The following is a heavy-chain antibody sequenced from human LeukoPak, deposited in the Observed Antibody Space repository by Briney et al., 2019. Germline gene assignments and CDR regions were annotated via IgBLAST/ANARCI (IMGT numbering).Heavy chain of an antibody. CDR3: ASSAVAGNPYDYYYYYGMDV. D-gene: IGHD6-19*01. Sequence: GESLKISCKGSGYSFTSYWIGWVRQMPGKGLEWMGIIYPGDSDTRYSPSFQGQVTISADKSISTAYLQWSSLKASDTAMHYCASSAVAGNPYDYYYYYGMDVWGQGTTVTVSS. V-gene: IGHV5-51*01. CDR2: IYPGDSDT. J-gene: IGHJ6*02. CDR1: GYSFTSYW.